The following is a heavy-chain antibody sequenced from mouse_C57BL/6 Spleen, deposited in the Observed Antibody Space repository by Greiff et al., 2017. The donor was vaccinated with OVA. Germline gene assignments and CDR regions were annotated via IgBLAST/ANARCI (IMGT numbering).Heavy chain of an antibody. Sequence: QVQLQQSGTELVKPGASVKLSCKASGYTFTSYWMHWVKQRPGQGLEWIGNINPSNGGTNYNEKFKSKATLPVDKSSSTAYMQLSSLTSEDSAVYYCASASTMVTTGCAYWGQGTLVTVSA. V-gene: IGHV1-53*01. D-gene: IGHD2-2*01. CDR2: INPSNGGT. J-gene: IGHJ3*01. CDR3: ASASTMVTTGCAY. CDR1: GYTFTSYW.